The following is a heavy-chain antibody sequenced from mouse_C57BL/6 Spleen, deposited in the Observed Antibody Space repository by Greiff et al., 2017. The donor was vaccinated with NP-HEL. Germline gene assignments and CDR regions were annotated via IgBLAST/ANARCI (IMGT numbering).Heavy chain of an antibody. D-gene: IGHD2-1*01. CDR1: GFTFSSYA. CDR2: ISDGGSYT. V-gene: IGHV5-4*01. CDR3: ARVYGNWFAY. Sequence: EVQVVESGGGLVKPGGSLKLSCAASGFTFSSYAMSWVRQTPEKRLEWVATISDGGSYTYYPDNVKGRFTISRDNAKNNLYLQMSHLKSEDTAMYYCARVYGNWFAYWGQGTLVTVSA. J-gene: IGHJ3*01.